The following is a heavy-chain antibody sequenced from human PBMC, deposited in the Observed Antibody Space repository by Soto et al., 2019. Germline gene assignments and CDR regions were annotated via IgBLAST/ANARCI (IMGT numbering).Heavy chain of an antibody. Sequence: GGSLRLSCAASGFSFSSYGMHWVRQAPGKGLEWVAVISYDGNNKYYADSVKGRFTISRDNFKNTLYLQMDSLRAEDTAMYYCAKDHLETTVTTPSYWGQGTLVTASS. CDR2: ISYDGNNK. J-gene: IGHJ4*02. V-gene: IGHV3-30*18. D-gene: IGHD4-17*01. CDR1: GFSFSSYG. CDR3: AKDHLETTVTTPSY.